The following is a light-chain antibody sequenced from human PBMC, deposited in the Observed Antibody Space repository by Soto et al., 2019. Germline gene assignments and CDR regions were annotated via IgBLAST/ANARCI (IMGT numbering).Light chain of an antibody. CDR2: EAS. CDR3: QQFNSYPWT. V-gene: IGKV1-13*02. CDR1: QGIRSS. J-gene: IGKJ1*01. Sequence: AIQLTQSPSSLSASVGDRVTITCRASQGIRSSLAWFQQKAGNPPKVLIYEASVLETGVSSRFSGSGSGTDFILSISSLQPEDFATYYCQQFNSYPWTFGQGTTVEVK.